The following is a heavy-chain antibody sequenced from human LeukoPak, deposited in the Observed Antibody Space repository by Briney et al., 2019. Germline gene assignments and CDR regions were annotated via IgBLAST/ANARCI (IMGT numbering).Heavy chain of an antibody. CDR2: IYYSGST. D-gene: IGHD3-3*01. J-gene: IGHJ4*02. CDR1: GGSISSYY. Sequence: SETLSLTCTVSGGSISSYYWSWIRQPPGKGLEWIGYIYYSGSTNYNPSLKSRVTISVDTSKNQFSLKLSSVTAADTAVYYCARIGSYDFWSGYFPSSYYFDYWGQGTLVTVSS. CDR3: ARIGSYDFWSGYFPSSYYFDY. V-gene: IGHV4-59*01.